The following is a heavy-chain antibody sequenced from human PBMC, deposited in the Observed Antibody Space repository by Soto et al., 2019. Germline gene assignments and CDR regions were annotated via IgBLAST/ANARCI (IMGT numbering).Heavy chain of an antibody. V-gene: IGHV1-46*01. D-gene: IGHD4-4*01. Sequence: VSVKVSCKASGYTFTSYYMHWVRQAPGQGLEWMGIINPSGGSTSYAQKFQGRVTMTRDTSTSTVYMELSSLRSEDTAVYYCARDGPYTGARQDAFDIWGQGTMVTVSS. CDR2: INPSGGST. J-gene: IGHJ3*02. CDR1: GYTFTSYY. CDR3: ARDGPYTGARQDAFDI.